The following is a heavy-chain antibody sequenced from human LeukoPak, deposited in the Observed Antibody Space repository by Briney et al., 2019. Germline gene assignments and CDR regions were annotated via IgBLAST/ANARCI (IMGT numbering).Heavy chain of an antibody. CDR1: GGSISSYY. D-gene: IGHD1-26*01. CDR3: ARVRGATSHLSYYYAMDV. CDR2: ILISGRT. Sequence: SETLSLTCTVSGGSISSYYWSWIRKPAGRGLEWIGRILISGRTNYNPSLKSRVTMSVDTSKNKFSLKVNSVTAADTAVYYCARVRGATSHLSYYYAMDVWGEGTTGTVSS. V-gene: IGHV4-4*07. J-gene: IGHJ6*04.